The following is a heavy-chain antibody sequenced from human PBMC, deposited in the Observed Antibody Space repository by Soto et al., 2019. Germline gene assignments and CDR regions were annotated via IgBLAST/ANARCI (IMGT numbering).Heavy chain of an antibody. CDR2: IRSKANSYAT. V-gene: IGHV3-73*02. J-gene: IGHJ6*02. CDR3: TTHGYCSGGSCYSEGYYYGMDV. D-gene: IGHD2-15*01. CDR1: GFTFSGSA. Sequence: EVQLVESGGGLVQPGGSLKLSCAASGFTFSGSAMHWVRQASGKGLEWVGRIRSKANSYATAYAASVKGRFTISRDDSKNTAYLQMNSLKTEDTAVYYCTTHGYCSGGSCYSEGYYYGMDVWGQGTTVTVSS.